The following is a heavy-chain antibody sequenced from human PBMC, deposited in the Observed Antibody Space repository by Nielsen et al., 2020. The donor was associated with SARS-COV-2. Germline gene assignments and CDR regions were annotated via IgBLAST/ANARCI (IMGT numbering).Heavy chain of an antibody. V-gene: IGHV4-30-4*01. Sequence: SETLSLTCTVSGGSISSGDYYWSWIRQPPGKGLEWIGYIYYSGSTYYNPSLKSRVTISVDTSKNQFSLKLSSVTAADTAVYYCARTYSNYVGDYYYYYYMDVWGKGTTVTVSS. J-gene: IGHJ6*03. CDR1: GGSISSGDYY. CDR3: ARTYSNYVGDYYYYYYMDV. D-gene: IGHD4-11*01. CDR2: IYYSGST.